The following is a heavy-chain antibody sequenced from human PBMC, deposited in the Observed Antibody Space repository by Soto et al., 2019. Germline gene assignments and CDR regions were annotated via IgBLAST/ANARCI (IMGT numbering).Heavy chain of an antibody. D-gene: IGHD3-22*01. CDR1: GSTFSSYA. CDR2: ISGSGGST. J-gene: IGHJ4*02. V-gene: IGHV3-23*01. Sequence: PGGSLRLSCAASGSTFSSYAMSWVRQAPGKGLEWVSAISGSGGSTYYADSVKGRFTISRDNSKNTLYLQMNSLRAEDTAVYYCAKGSSGYRFYFDYWGQGNLVTVSS. CDR3: AKGSSGYRFYFDY.